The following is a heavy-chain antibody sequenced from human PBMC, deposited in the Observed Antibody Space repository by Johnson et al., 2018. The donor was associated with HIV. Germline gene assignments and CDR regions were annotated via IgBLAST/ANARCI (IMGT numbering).Heavy chain of an antibody. J-gene: IGHJ3*02. CDR1: GFTFDDYA. D-gene: IGHD1-14*01. Sequence: VQLVESGGGVVQPGRSLRLSCAASGFTFDDYAMHWVRQAPGKGLEWVSGISWNSGSIGYADSVKGRFTISRDNAKNSLYLQMNSLRAEDTALYYCARYSVSDDAFDIWGQGTMVTVSS. V-gene: IGHV3-9*01. CDR3: ARYSVSDDAFDI. CDR2: ISWNSGSI.